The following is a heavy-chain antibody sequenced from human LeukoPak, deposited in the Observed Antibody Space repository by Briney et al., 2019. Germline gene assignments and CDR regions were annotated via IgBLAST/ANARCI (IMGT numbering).Heavy chain of an antibody. J-gene: IGHJ4*02. CDR1: GFTFSSYS. CDR2: ISSSSSYI. CDR3: AKDLRTSPGIAAAGSENFDY. D-gene: IGHD6-13*01. V-gene: IGHV3-21*04. Sequence: GGSLRLSCAASGFTFSSYSMNWVRQAPGKGLEWVSSISSSSSYIYYADSVKGRFTISRDNSKNTLYLQMNSLRAEDTAVYYCAKDLRTSPGIAAAGSENFDYWGQGTLVTVSS.